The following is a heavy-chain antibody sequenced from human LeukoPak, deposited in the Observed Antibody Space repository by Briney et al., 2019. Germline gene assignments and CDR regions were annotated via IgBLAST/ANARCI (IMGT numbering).Heavy chain of an antibody. V-gene: IGHV3-7*01. CDR3: ARMNCVSSGWGAPFDD. J-gene: IGHJ4*02. D-gene: IGHD3-16*01. Sequence: GGSLRLSCAASGFTFSSYWMSWVRQAPGKGLEWVANIKQDGSEKYYVDSVKGRFTISRDNAKNSLYLQMNSLRAEDTAVYYCARMNCVSSGWGAPFDDWGQGTLVTVSS. CDR1: GFTFSSYW. CDR2: IKQDGSEK.